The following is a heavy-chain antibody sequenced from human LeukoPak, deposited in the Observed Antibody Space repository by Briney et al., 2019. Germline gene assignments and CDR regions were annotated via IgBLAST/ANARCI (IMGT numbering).Heavy chain of an antibody. CDR3: AKASRYYGSGSPFDY. D-gene: IGHD3-10*01. V-gene: IGHV3-23*01. CDR1: GFTFSSYA. Sequence: GGSLRLSCAASGFTFSSYAMSWVRQAPGKGLEWVSAISGSGGSTYYADSVKGRSTISRDNSKNTLYLQMNSLRAEDTAVYYCAKASRYYGSGSPFDYWGQGTLVTVSS. J-gene: IGHJ4*02. CDR2: ISGSGGST.